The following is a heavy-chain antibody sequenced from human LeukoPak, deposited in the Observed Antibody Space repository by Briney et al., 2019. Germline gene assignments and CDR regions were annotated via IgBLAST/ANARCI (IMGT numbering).Heavy chain of an antibody. J-gene: IGHJ6*02. Sequence: SETLSLTCAVYGGSFSGYYWSWIRQPPGKGLEWIGEINHSGSTNYNPSLKSRVTISVDTSKNQFSLKLSSVTAADTAVYYCAGGLRDILTGRALNRARYGMDVWGQGTTVTVSS. CDR3: AGGLRDILTGRALNRARYGMDV. D-gene: IGHD3-9*01. V-gene: IGHV4-34*01. CDR1: GGSFSGYY. CDR2: INHSGST.